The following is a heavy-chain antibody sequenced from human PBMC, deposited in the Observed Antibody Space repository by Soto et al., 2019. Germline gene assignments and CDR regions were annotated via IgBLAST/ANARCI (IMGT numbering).Heavy chain of an antibody. J-gene: IGHJ6*02. V-gene: IGHV3-23*01. CDR2: MSVSGST. D-gene: IGHD5-18*01. CDR1: GFTCNSYA. Sequence: EVQVLESGGGLVQPGGSLRLSCAASGFTCNSYAMTWVRQAPGKGLEWVSAMSVSGSTHFAASVKGRFTISRDNSKNTLYLQMNSLRAEDTAIYYCAKKVGPPEYSYGFYGMDVRGQGTTVTVSS. CDR3: AKKVGPPEYSYGFYGMDV.